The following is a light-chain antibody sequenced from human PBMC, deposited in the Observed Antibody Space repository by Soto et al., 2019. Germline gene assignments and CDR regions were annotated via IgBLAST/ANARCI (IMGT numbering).Light chain of an antibody. CDR3: LHYNNGPR. CDR2: GAS. CDR1: QTINNN. Sequence: ETVMTQSPLTLSVSPGEGATLSCRASQTINNNLAWYQQKPGQAPRLLIYGASRRATGVPARFSGSGSGTEFTLTISSLQSEDFAVYYCLHYNNGPRFGQGTKVDVK. V-gene: IGKV3-15*01. J-gene: IGKJ1*01.